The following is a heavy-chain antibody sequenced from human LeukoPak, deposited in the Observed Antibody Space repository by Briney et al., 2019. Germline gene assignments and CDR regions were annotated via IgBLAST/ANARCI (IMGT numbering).Heavy chain of an antibody. J-gene: IGHJ4*02. CDR1: GFTFSSYA. V-gene: IGHV3-23*01. CDR3: ARRAGAYSHPYDY. CDR2: ISGSGGGT. D-gene: IGHD4/OR15-4a*01. Sequence: GGSLRLSCAASGFTFSSYAMSWVRQAPGKGLEWVSAISGSGGGTYYADSVKGRFTISRDNSKNTLYLQMNSLRAEDTAVYYCARRAGAYSHPYDYWGQGTLVTVSS.